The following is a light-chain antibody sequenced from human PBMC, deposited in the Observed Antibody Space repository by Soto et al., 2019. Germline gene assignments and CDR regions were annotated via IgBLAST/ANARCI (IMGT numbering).Light chain of an antibody. CDR3: QQYNDWPPLT. J-gene: IGKJ4*01. CDR1: QSVSSN. Sequence: EIVMTQSPATLSVSPGERATLSCRASQSVSSNLAWYQQKPGQAPRLLIFDASTRAPGIPARFSGSGSGTEFTLTISSLQSEDFALYYCQQYNDWPPLTFGGGTKVEIK. V-gene: IGKV3-15*01. CDR2: DAS.